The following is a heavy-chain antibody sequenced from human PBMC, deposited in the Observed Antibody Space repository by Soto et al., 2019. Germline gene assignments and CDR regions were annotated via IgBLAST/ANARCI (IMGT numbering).Heavy chain of an antibody. V-gene: IGHV3-30-3*01. CDR2: ISYDGSNK. J-gene: IGHJ6*02. Sequence: SLRLSCAASGFTFSSYAMHWVRQAPGKGLEWVAVISYDGSNKYYADSVKGRFTISRDNSKNTLYLQMNSLRAEDTAVYYCARDHYDSSGPLYGMDVWGQGTTVTVSS. D-gene: IGHD3-22*01. CDR3: ARDHYDSSGPLYGMDV. CDR1: GFTFSSYA.